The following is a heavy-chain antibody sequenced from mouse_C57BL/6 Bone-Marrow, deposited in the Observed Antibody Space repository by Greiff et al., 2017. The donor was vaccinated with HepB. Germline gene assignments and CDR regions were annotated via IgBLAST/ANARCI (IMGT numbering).Heavy chain of an antibody. J-gene: IGHJ4*01. Sequence: EVKLVESGGGLVQPKGSLKLSCAASGFSFNTYAMNWVRQAPGKGLEWVARIRSKSNNYATYYADSVKDRFTISRDDSESMLYLQMNNLKTEDTAMYYCVRPFTTVVPHYYAMDYWGQGTSVTVSS. CDR1: GFSFNTYA. V-gene: IGHV10-1*01. CDR3: VRPFTTVVPHYYAMDY. CDR2: IRSKSNNYAT. D-gene: IGHD1-1*01.